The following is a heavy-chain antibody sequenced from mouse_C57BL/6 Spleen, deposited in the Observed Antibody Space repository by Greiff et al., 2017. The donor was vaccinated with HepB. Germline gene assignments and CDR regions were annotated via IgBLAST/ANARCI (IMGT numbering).Heavy chain of an antibody. CDR1: GYTFTSYW. J-gene: IGHJ3*01. CDR3: APDGSGPPAY. D-gene: IGHD3-2*02. V-gene: IGHV1-64*01. Sequence: VQLQQSGAELVKPGASVKLSCKASGYTFTSYWMHWVKQRPGQGLEWIGMIHPNSGSTNYYEKFKSKATLTVDKSSSTAYMQPSSLTSEDSAVYFCAPDGSGPPAYWGQGTLVTVAA. CDR2: IHPNSGST.